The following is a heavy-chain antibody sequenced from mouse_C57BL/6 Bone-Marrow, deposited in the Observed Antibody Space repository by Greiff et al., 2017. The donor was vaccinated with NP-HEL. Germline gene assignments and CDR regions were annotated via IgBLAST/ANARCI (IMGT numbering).Heavy chain of an antibody. J-gene: IGHJ2*01. CDR3: ARDEACHYGSSFDY. V-gene: IGHV1-62-2*01. CDR2: FYPGSGSI. D-gene: IGHD1-1*01. Sequence: VQLVESGAELVKPGASVKLSCKASGYTFTEYTIHWVKQRSGQGLEWIGWFYPGSGSIKYNEKFKDKATLTADKSSSTVYMELSSLTSEDSAVEFCARDEACHYGSSFDYGGQGTTLTVSS. CDR1: GYTFTEYT.